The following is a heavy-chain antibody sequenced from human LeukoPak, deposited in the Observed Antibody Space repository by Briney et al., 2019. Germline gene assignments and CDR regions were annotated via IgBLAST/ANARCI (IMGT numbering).Heavy chain of an antibody. CDR3: ARSYGDYGLGYYYFDY. CDR2: IYHSGST. J-gene: IGHJ4*02. D-gene: IGHD4-17*01. V-gene: IGHV4-4*02. CDR1: GGFISSSNW. Sequence: SETLSLTCAVSGGFISSSNWWSWVRQPPGKGLEWIGEIYHSGSTNYNPSLKSRVAISVDKSKNQFSLKLSSVTAADTAVYYCARSYGDYGLGYYYFDYWGQGTLVTVSS.